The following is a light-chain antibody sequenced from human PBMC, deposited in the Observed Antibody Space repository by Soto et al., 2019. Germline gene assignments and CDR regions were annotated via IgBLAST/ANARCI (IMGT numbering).Light chain of an antibody. J-gene: IGKJ1*01. Sequence: DIQMTQSPSTLSASVGDRVTITCRASQSISSWLAWYQQKPGKAPKLLIYKASSLESGVPSRFSGSGSGTEFTLTISSLQPDDFANYYCQQYNSSPWTFGQGTKGEIK. CDR3: QQYNSSPWT. CDR2: KAS. CDR1: QSISSW. V-gene: IGKV1-5*03.